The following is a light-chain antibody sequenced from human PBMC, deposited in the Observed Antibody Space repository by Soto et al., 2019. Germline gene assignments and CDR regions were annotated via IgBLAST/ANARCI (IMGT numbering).Light chain of an antibody. CDR3: QQRSNWPST. CDR2: DAS. V-gene: IGKV3-11*01. CDR1: QSVSSY. Sequence: EIVLTQSPATLSLSPGERATLSCRASQSVSSYLAWYQQKPGQAPRLLIYDASNRATGIPARFSGSGSGTDFALTISSLDPEDFAVDYCQQRSNWPSTCGGGTKVEIK. J-gene: IGKJ4*01.